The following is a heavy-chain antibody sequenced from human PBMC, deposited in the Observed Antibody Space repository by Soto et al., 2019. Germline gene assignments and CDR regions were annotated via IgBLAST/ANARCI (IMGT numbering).Heavy chain of an antibody. D-gene: IGHD3-22*01. CDR3: ATANYYERLFDS. CDR1: GDTFTTYT. Sequence: QVPLVQSGAEVKKPGSSVKVSCKASGDTFTTYTINWVRQAPGQGLEWMGRIIAVGSTETYAQKFQGRVTFSADRSANLVYMELSSLRPEDTAVYYCATANYYERLFDSWGQGTLVTVSS. J-gene: IGHJ5*01. V-gene: IGHV1-69*08. CDR2: IIAVGSTE.